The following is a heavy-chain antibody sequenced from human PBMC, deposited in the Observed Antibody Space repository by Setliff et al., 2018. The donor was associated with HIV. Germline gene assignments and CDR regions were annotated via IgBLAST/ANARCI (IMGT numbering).Heavy chain of an antibody. CDR1: GGSISSHY. CDR3: ARAGYYGSTSYWEYFQH. CDR2: IYYNGIT. D-gene: IGHD3-22*01. J-gene: IGHJ1*01. Sequence: PSETLSLTCNVSGGSISSHYWSWIRQPPGKGLEWIGSIYYNGITNYNPSLKSRVTVSVDTSKNQFSLKLSSVTAADTAVYYCARAGYYGSTSYWEYFQHWGQGTLVTVSS. V-gene: IGHV4-59*11.